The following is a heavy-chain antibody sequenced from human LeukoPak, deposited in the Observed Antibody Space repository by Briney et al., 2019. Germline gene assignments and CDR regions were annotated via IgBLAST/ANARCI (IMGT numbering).Heavy chain of an antibody. J-gene: IGHJ5*02. CDR3: ARESGTTVPDWFDP. Sequence: SVKVSCKASRGTFSSYAISWVRQAPGQGLEWMGGIIPIFGTANYAQKFQGRVTITADESTSTAYMELSSLRSEDTAVYYWARESGTTVPDWFDPWGQGTLVTVSS. D-gene: IGHD4-17*01. V-gene: IGHV1-69*13. CDR1: RGTFSSYA. CDR2: IIPIFGTA.